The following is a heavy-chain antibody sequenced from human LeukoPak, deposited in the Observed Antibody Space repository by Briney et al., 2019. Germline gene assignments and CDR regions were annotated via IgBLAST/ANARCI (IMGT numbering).Heavy chain of an antibody. Sequence: PGGSLRLSCAASGFTFSSYAMSWVRQAPGKGLEWVSAISGSGGSTYYADSVKGRFTISRDNSKNTLYLQMNSLRAEDTAVYYCAKTLRGSGWYNPFDYWGQGTLVTVSS. CDR3: AKTLRGSGWYNPFDY. V-gene: IGHV3-23*01. J-gene: IGHJ4*02. D-gene: IGHD6-19*01. CDR2: ISGSGGST. CDR1: GFTFSSYA.